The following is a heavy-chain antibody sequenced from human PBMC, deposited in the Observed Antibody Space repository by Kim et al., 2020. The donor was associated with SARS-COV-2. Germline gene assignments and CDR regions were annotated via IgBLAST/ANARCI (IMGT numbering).Heavy chain of an antibody. Sequence: GGSLRLSCAASGFTLSNYAMTWVRQVPWQGLEWVSAISVDGINTYYADSVKGRFTMSRDTSKNTVYMQMNSLRAEDTAVYYCAKGSGWFGPWGQGTLVTVSS. CDR2: ISVDGINT. D-gene: IGHD1-26*01. J-gene: IGHJ5*02. V-gene: IGHV3-23*01. CDR1: GFTLSNYA. CDR3: AKGSGWFGP.